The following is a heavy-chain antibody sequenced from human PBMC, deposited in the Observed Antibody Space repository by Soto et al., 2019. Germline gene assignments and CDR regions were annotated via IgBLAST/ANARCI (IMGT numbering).Heavy chain of an antibody. D-gene: IGHD2-2*01. Sequence: EVQLLQSGGGLVQPGGSLTLSCATSGFTFTDYAMSWVRQAPGKGLEWVSVISGSAGSTFYSDSVKGRFTISRDNSMNTLYLQMNSLRVEDTAVYYCATEEGSTLYPTDHWGQGTLVTVSS. CDR1: GFTFTDYA. V-gene: IGHV3-23*01. CDR2: ISGSAGST. J-gene: IGHJ4*02. CDR3: ATEEGSTLYPTDH.